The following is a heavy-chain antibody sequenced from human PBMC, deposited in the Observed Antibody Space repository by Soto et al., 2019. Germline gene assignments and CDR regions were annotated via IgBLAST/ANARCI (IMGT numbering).Heavy chain of an antibody. J-gene: IGHJ6*02. Sequence: QVQLVQSGAEVKKPGSSVKVFCKASGGTFSNYTISWVRQAPGQGLEWMGGIIPVFGTTDYEQKFQGRVTITADGSTSTACMKLSSLRSADTAVYYCARSSPYIVVRKPTGNQDYYGMDVWGQGTTVTVSS. D-gene: IGHD2-2*01. V-gene: IGHV1-69*01. CDR3: ARSSPYIVVRKPTGNQDYYGMDV. CDR1: GGTFSNYT. CDR2: IIPVFGTT.